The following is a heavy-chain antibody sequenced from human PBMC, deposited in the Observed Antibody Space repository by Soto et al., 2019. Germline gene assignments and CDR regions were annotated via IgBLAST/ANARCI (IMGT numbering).Heavy chain of an antibody. D-gene: IGHD2-15*01. CDR1: GFTFSNAW. CDR2: IKSKTDGGTT. CDR3: TTDGPSRSSASFQGGFDP. J-gene: IGHJ5*02. V-gene: IGHV3-15*01. Sequence: GGSLRLSCAASGFTFSNAWMSWVRQAPGKGLEWVGRIKSKTDGGTTDYAAPVKGRFTISRDDSKNTLYLQMNSLKTEDTAVYYCTTDGPSRSSASFQGGFDPWGQGTLVTVSS.